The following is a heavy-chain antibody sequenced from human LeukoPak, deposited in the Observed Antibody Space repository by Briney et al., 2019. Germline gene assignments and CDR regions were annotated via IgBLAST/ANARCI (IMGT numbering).Heavy chain of an antibody. CDR1: GFTFSSYD. CDR3: ARAVYYGSGEDFDGMDV. CDR2: IGTAGDT. Sequence: GGSLRLSCAASGFTFSSYDMHWVRQGTGKGLEWVSAIGTAGDTYYPGSVKGRFTISRENVKNSLYLQMNSLRAGDTAVYYCARAVYYGSGEDFDGMDVWGQGTTVTVSS. V-gene: IGHV3-13*01. D-gene: IGHD3-10*01. J-gene: IGHJ6*02.